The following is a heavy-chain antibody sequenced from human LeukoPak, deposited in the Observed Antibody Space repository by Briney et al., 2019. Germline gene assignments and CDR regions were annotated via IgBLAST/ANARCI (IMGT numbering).Heavy chain of an antibody. Sequence: GGSLRLSCAASEFTFSSLALSWVRQAPGKGLEWVSSISDSGDTFYADSVKGRFTISRDNPKNTLYLQMSSLRAEDTAVYYCAKLIGDLVSEKYRGQGVLVTVSS. CDR1: EFTFSSLA. V-gene: IGHV3-23*01. CDR3: AKLIGDLVSEKY. D-gene: IGHD3-16*01. CDR2: ISDSGDT. J-gene: IGHJ4*02.